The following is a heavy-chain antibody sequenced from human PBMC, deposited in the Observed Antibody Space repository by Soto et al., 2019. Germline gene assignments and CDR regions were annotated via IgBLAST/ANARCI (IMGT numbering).Heavy chain of an antibody. D-gene: IGHD3-22*01. CDR2: VSASGGTT. Sequence: EVQLLESGGGLVQPGGPLRLSCAASEFTFSSYTMNWVRQAPGKGLEWVSLVSASGGTTYYLDSVKGRFTISRDNSKHSLFQQMNSLRAEDTAVYYCAKLSGSSGRAFDFWGQGALVPVST. CDR3: AKLSGSSGRAFDF. V-gene: IGHV3-23*01. CDR1: EFTFSSYT. J-gene: IGHJ4*02.